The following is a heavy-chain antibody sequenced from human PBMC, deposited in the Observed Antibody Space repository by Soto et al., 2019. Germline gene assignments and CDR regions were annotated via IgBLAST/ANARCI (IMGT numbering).Heavy chain of an antibody. CDR3: ARDVDADFRTDFDY. J-gene: IGHJ4*02. CDR1: GGSIISYY. V-gene: IGHV4-59*12. Sequence: SETLSLTCTVSGGSIISYYWSWIRQPPGKGLEWIGYIYYSGSTNYNPSLKSRVTISVDTSKNSVHLEMDSLRAEDTALYYCARDVDADFRTDFDYWGQGTLVTVSS. D-gene: IGHD4-17*01. CDR2: IYYSGST.